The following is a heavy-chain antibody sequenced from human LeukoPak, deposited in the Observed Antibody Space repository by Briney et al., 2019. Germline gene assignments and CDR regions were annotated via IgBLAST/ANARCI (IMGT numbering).Heavy chain of an antibody. Sequence: PGGSLRLSCAASGFTFSSYGMHWVRQAPGKGLEWVAVISYDGSNKYYADSAKGRFTISRDNSKNTLYLQMNSLRAEDTAVYYCAKEGYDILTGPAYFDYWGQGTLVTVSS. J-gene: IGHJ4*02. CDR1: GFTFSSYG. V-gene: IGHV3-30*18. CDR2: ISYDGSNK. D-gene: IGHD3-9*01. CDR3: AKEGYDILTGPAYFDY.